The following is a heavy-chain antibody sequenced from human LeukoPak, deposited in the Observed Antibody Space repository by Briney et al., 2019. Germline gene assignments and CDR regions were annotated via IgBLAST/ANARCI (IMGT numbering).Heavy chain of an antibody. CDR2: IYSGGST. J-gene: IGHJ1*01. CDR3: ARARGWYFLGYFQH. V-gene: IGHV3-66*01. D-gene: IGHD6-19*01. Sequence: PGGSLRLSCAASGFTFSSYAMSWVRQAPGKGLEWVSVIYSGGSTYHADSMKGRFTISRDNSKNTLYLQMNSLRAEDTAVYYCARARGWYFLGYFQHWGQGTLVTVSS. CDR1: GFTFSSYA.